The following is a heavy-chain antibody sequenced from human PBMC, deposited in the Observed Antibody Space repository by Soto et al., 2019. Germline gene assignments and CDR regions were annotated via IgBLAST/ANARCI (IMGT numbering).Heavy chain of an antibody. CDR3: ARVLLNYYGSGSYYSWFDP. CDR1: GGSFSGYY. CDR2: INHSGST. J-gene: IGHJ5*02. D-gene: IGHD3-10*01. V-gene: IGHV4-34*01. Sequence: SETLSLTCAVYGGSFSGYYWSWIRQPPGKGLEWIGEINHSGSTNYNPSLKSRVTISVDTSKNQFSLKLSSVTAADTAVYYCARVLLNYYGSGSYYSWFDPWGQGTLVTVSS.